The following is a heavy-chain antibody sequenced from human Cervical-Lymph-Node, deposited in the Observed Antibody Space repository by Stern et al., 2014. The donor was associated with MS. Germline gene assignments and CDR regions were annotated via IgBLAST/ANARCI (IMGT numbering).Heavy chain of an antibody. CDR3: ARPLGDCGGGTCYSDFDY. CDR1: GFMFSYYA. J-gene: IGHJ4*02. CDR2: ISNDGRNK. D-gene: IGHD2-15*01. Sequence: VHLVESGGGVVQPGRSLRLSCAASGFMFSYYALHWVRQAPGKGLEWVAVISNDGRNKNYAESVKGRFTISIDNSKNTLYLQMNSLRPEDTAVYFCARPLGDCGGGTCYSDFDYWGQGTLVTVSS. V-gene: IGHV3-30*04.